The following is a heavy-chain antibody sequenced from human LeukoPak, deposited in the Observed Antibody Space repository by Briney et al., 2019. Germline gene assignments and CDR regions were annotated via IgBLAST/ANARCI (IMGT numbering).Heavy chain of an antibody. V-gene: IGHV3-23*01. D-gene: IGHD6-19*01. Sequence: GGSLRLSCAASGFTFSSYAMSWVRQAPGKGLEWVSAISGSGGSTYYADSVKGRFTISRDNSKNTLYLQMNSLRAEDTAVYYCARARSSPYSSGWYTPPGDWGQGTLVTVSS. J-gene: IGHJ4*02. CDR3: ARARSSPYSSGWYTPPGD. CDR1: GFTFSSYA. CDR2: ISGSGGST.